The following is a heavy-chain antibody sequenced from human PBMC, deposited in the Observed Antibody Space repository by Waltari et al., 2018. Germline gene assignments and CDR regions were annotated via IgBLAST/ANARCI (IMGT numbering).Heavy chain of an antibody. D-gene: IGHD1-7*01. J-gene: IGHJ3*02. CDR3: ARVLTTGTVAFDI. CDR2: IYYSGGT. Sequence: QVQLRESGPGLVKPSETLSLTCVISGDSLSSNLFWGWIRQSPEKGLEWIGNIYYSGGTYYSPFLKVRVFISIDTPRRQFSLKLTSVTAADTAVYYCARVLTTGTVAFDIWGQGTLVTVSS. CDR1: GDSLSSNLF. V-gene: IGHV4-38-2*01.